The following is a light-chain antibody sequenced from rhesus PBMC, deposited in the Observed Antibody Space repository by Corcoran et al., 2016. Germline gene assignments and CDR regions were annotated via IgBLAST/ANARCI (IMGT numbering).Light chain of an antibody. CDR3: QHGYCIYS. V-gene: IGKV1-33*02. Sequence: IQMTQSPSSLSASVADRVTIPCQASQGISTNLAWYQQKPGKVLKLQIYSASTLQSGCPSRFSGSGSGTDFTLAISILQPADFATYYCQHGYCIYSFGQGTKVEIK. CDR2: SAS. CDR1: QGISTN. J-gene: IGKJ2*01.